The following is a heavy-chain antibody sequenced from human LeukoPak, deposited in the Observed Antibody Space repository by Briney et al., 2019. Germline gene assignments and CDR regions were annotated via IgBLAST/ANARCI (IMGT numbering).Heavy chain of an antibody. CDR1: GGSISSHY. J-gene: IGHJ6*03. D-gene: IGHD6-6*01. V-gene: IGHV4-59*11. CDR3: ARIAAAPYYYYYMDV. CDR2: IYYSGST. Sequence: PSETLSLTCTVSGGSISSHYWSWIRQPPGKGLEWIGYIYYSGSTNYNPSLKSRVIISVDTSKNQFSLKLSSVTAADTAVYYCARIAAAPYYYYYMDVWGKGTTVTVSS.